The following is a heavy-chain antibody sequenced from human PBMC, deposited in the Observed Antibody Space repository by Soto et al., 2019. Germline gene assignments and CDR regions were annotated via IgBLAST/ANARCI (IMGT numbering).Heavy chain of an antibody. CDR1: GFSFSNYA. J-gene: IGHJ4*02. D-gene: IGHD6-13*01. CDR2: ISGSGGSA. Sequence: VGSLRLSCAASGFSFSNYAMNWVRQAPGKGLEWVSVISGSGGSASYADSVQGRFTISRDNAKDTLYLQMNDLRAEDSALYHCTRGPRATSAGTSAHWGQGTLVTVSS. V-gene: IGHV3-23*01. CDR3: TRGPRATSAGTSAH.